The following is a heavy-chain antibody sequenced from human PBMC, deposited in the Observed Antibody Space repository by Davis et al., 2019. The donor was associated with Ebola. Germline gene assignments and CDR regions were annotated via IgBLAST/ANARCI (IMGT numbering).Heavy chain of an antibody. Sequence: MPSETLSLTCTVSGGSISSGDYYWSWIRQPPGKGLEWIGYIYYSGSTYYNPSLKSRVTISVDTSKNQFSLKLSSVTAADTAVYYCASAPSWLWYYYGMDGWGKGTTVTVSS. CDR3: ASAPSWLWYYYGMDG. CDR2: IYYSGST. CDR1: GGSISSGDYY. V-gene: IGHV4-30-4*01. J-gene: IGHJ6*04. D-gene: IGHD2-8*02.